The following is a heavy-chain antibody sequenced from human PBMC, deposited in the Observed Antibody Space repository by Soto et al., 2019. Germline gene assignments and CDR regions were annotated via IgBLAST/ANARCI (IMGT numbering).Heavy chain of an antibody. CDR1: GYTFTSYG. J-gene: IGHJ1*01. CDR3: ARDKLVSAEYLQQ. Sequence: QVQLVQSGAEVKKPGASVKVSCKTSGYTFTSYGITWVRQAPGKGLEWMGWISAHNGKTKYAQKFQSRVTMTTDTXTSTAYMELRGLGYADRAVYYCARDKLVSAEYLQQWGQGTLVSVSS. V-gene: IGHV1-18*01. D-gene: IGHD1-20*01. CDR2: ISAHNGKT.